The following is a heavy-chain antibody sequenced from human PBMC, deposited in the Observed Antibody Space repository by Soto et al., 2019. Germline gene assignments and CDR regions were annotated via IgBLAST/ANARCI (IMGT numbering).Heavy chain of an antibody. J-gene: IGHJ4*02. CDR3: ARDLYSSGWYGLVDY. V-gene: IGHV3-30-3*01. CDR2: ISYDGSNK. CDR1: GFTFSSYA. Sequence: QVQLVESGGGVVQPGRSLRLSCAASGFTFSSYAMHWVRQAPGKGLEWVAVISYDGSNKYYADSVKGRFTISRDNSKNTLYLQMNSLRAEDTAVYYCARDLYSSGWYGLVDYWGQGTLVTVSS. D-gene: IGHD6-19*01.